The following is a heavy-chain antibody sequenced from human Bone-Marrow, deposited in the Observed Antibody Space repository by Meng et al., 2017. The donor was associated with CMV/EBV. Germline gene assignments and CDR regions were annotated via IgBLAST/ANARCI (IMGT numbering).Heavy chain of an antibody. Sequence: ASVTVSCKASGYTFTSYDINWVRQATGQGLEWMGWMNPNSGNTGYAQKFQGRVTMTRNTSISTAYMELSILRSEDTALYYCARDGSSSTSYYFDYWGQGTRVTVYS. CDR2: MNPNSGNT. CDR3: ARDGSSSTSYYFDY. D-gene: IGHD6-6*01. V-gene: IGHV1-8*01. J-gene: IGHJ4*02. CDR1: GYTFTSYD.